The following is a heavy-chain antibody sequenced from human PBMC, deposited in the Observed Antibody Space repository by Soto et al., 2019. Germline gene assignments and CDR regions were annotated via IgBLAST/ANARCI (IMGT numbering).Heavy chain of an antibody. CDR1: GITFSSYA. D-gene: IGHD2-2*01. CDR3: ARVGYCSSTSCYLDYYYYMDV. CDR2: ISSNGGST. V-gene: IGHV3-64*01. J-gene: IGHJ6*03. Sequence: EVQLVESGGGLVQPGGSLRLSCAATGITFSSYAMHWVRQAPGKGLEYVSAISSNGGSTYYANSVKGRFTISRDNSKNTLYLQMGSLRAEDMAVYYCARVGYCSSTSCYLDYYYYMDVWGKGTTVSVSS.